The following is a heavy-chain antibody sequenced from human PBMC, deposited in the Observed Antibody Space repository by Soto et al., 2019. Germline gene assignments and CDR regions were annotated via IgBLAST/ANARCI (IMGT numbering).Heavy chain of an antibody. CDR2: ISYDGSNK. CDR1: GFTFSSYA. D-gene: IGHD6-19*01. J-gene: IGHJ4*02. CDR3: ARVPDIAVGFDY. V-gene: IGHV3-30-3*01. Sequence: GGSLRLSCAASGFTFSSYAMHWVRQAPGKGPEWVAVISYDGSNKYYADSVKGRFTISRDNSKNTLYLQMNSLRAEDTAVYYCARVPDIAVGFDYWGQGTLVTVSS.